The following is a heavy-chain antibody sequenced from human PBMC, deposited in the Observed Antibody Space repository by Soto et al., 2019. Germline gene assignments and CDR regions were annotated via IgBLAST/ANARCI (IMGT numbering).Heavy chain of an antibody. CDR1: GFTFSDSY. J-gene: IGHJ4*02. CDR3: ARGRIPF. V-gene: IGHV3-11*01. D-gene: IGHD2-2*02. Sequence: PGGSLRLSCAASGFTFSDSYMSWIRQAPGKGLEWISYISNSSDIIYYADSVKGRFTISRDNAKNSLYLQMSSLRAEDTAVYYCARGRIPFWGQGTLVTVSS. CDR2: ISNSSDII.